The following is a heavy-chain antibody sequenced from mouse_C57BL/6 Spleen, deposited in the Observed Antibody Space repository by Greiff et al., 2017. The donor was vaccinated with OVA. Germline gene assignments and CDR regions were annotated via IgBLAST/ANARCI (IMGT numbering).Heavy chain of an antibody. J-gene: IGHJ4*01. D-gene: IGHD1-1*01. Sequence: VQLMESGAELARPGASVKLSCTASGYTFTSYGISWVKQRTGQGLEWIGEIYPSSGNTYYNEKFKGKATLTADKSSSTAYMELRSLTSEDSAIYFCAVYYGSSYAAMDYWGQGTSVTVSS. CDR1: GYTFTSYG. V-gene: IGHV1-81*01. CDR3: AVYYGSSYAAMDY. CDR2: IYPSSGNT.